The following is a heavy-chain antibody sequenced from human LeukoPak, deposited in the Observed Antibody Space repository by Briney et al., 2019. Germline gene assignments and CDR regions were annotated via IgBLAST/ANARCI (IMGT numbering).Heavy chain of an antibody. CDR3: TSLGGSGWPSGMDV. CDR2: IRRKANSYAT. J-gene: IGHJ6*02. V-gene: IGHV3-73*01. CDR1: GFTISGSA. Sequence: GGSLRLSCAASGFTISGSAMHWVRQASGKGLEWVGRIRRKANSYATAYAASVKGRFTISRDDSKNTAYLQMNSLKTEDTAVYYCTSLGGSGWPSGMDVWGQGTTVTVSS. D-gene: IGHD6-19*01.